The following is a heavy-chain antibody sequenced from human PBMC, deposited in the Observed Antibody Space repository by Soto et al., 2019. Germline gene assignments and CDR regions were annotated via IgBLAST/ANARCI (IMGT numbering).Heavy chain of an antibody. Sequence: GGSLRLSCAASGFTFSSYSMNWVRQAPGKGLEWVSSISSSSSYIYYADSVKGRFTISRDNAKNSLYLQMNSLRAEDTAVYYCARDALEYYYDILTDRGYFDLWGRGTLVTVSS. J-gene: IGHJ2*01. CDR3: ARDALEYYYDILTDRGYFDL. V-gene: IGHV3-21*01. CDR1: GFTFSSYS. D-gene: IGHD3-9*01. CDR2: ISSSSSYI.